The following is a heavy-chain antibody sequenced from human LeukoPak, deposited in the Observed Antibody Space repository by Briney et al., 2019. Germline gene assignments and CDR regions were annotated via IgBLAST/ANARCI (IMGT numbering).Heavy chain of an antibody. CDR3: ARVYDFWSGPYYYGMDV. Sequence: ASVKVSCKASGGTFSSYAISWVRQAPGQGLEWMGGIIPIFGTANYAQKFQGRVTITADESTSTAYMELSSLRSEDTAVYYCARVYDFWSGPYYYGMDVWGQRTTVTVSS. J-gene: IGHJ6*02. D-gene: IGHD3-3*01. V-gene: IGHV1-69*13. CDR2: IIPIFGTA. CDR1: GGTFSSYA.